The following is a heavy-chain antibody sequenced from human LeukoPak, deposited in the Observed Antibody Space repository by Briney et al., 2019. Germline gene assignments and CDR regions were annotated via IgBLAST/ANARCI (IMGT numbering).Heavy chain of an antibody. D-gene: IGHD2-15*01. Sequence: ASVKVSCKTSGYTFGKYAIHWVRQAPGQRFEWMGWIDGGNGDTRLSQKFQDRVSFTRDTFATTAYMELTSLRSEDTAVYYCARDQSRDIRVDFDYLGQGTLVTVSS. CDR3: ARDQSRDIRVDFDY. J-gene: IGHJ4*02. CDR1: GYTFGKYA. V-gene: IGHV1-3*01. CDR2: IDGGNGDT.